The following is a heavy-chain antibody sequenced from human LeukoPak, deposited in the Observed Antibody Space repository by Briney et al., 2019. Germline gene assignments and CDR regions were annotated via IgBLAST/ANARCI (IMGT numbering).Heavy chain of an antibody. V-gene: IGHV1-3*01. D-gene: IGHD3-22*01. J-gene: IGHJ6*02. CDR1: GYTFTSYA. Sequence: ASVKVSCKASGYTFTSYAMHWVRQAPGQRLEWMGWINAGNGNTKYSQKFQGRVTMTRSNSITTAYMELSSLRSEDTAVYYCARVPSYHDSSGYSAYYDNGMDVWGQGTTVTVSS. CDR3: ARVPSYHDSSGYSAYYDNGMDV. CDR2: INAGNGNT.